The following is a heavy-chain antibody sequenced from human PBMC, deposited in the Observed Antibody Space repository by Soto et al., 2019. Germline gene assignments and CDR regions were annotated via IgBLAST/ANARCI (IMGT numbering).Heavy chain of an antibody. J-gene: IGHJ6*02. CDR3: ARANVLLWFGADGMDV. Sequence: QVQLVQSGAEVKKPGASVKVSCKASGYTFTSYAMHWVRQAPGQRLEWMGWINAGNGNTKYSQKFQGRVTITRDTSASTAYMELSSLRSEDTAVYYCARANVLLWFGADGMDVWGQGTTVTVSS. V-gene: IGHV1-3*01. CDR2: INAGNGNT. D-gene: IGHD3-10*01. CDR1: GYTFTSYA.